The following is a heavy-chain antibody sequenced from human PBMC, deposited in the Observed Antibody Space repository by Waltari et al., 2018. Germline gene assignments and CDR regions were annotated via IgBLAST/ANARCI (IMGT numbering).Heavy chain of an antibody. V-gene: IGHV4-38-2*02. J-gene: IGHJ2*01. D-gene: IGHD6-19*01. Sequence: QVQLQESGPGLVKPSETLSLTCAVSGYSISSGYYWGWIRQPPGKGLEWIGSIYHSGSTYYHPSLKSRVTISVDTSKNQFSLKLSSVTAADTAVYYCARDLKGIAVAGSGYFDLWGRGTLVTVSS. CDR2: IYHSGST. CDR3: ARDLKGIAVAGSGYFDL. CDR1: GYSISSGYY.